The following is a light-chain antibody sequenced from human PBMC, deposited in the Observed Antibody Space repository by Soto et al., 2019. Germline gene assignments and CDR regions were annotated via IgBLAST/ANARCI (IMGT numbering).Light chain of an antibody. J-gene: IGLJ2*01. CDR1: SSNIGANYG. CDR3: QSYDNSLSGIL. Sequence: QSVLTQPPSVSGAPGQRVTISCTGSSSNIGANYGVHWYQQLPGRAPKLLISGNSNRPSGVPDRFSGSRSGTSASLAITGLQAEDEADYYCQSYDNSLSGILFGGGTQLTVL. V-gene: IGLV1-40*01. CDR2: GNS.